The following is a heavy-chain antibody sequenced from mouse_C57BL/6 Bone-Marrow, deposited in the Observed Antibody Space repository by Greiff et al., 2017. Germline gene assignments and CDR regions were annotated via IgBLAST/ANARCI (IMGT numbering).Heavy chain of an antibody. V-gene: IGHV5-17*01. D-gene: IGHD1-1*01. J-gene: IGHJ3*01. CDR2: ISSGSSTI. Sequence: EVHLVESGGGLVKPGGSLKLSCAASGFTFSDYGMHWVRQAPEKGLEWVAYISSGSSTIYYADTVKGRFTISRDNAKNTLFLQMTSLRSEDTAMYYCARPLYYYGSSYGFAYWGQGTLVTVSA. CDR3: ARPLYYYGSSYGFAY. CDR1: GFTFSDYG.